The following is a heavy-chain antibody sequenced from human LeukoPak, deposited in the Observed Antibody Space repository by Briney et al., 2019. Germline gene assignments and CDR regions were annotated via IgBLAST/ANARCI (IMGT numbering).Heavy chain of an antibody. D-gene: IGHD2-15*01. CDR2: INHSGST. Sequence: PSETLSLTCAVYGGSFSGYYWSWIRQPPGKGLEWIGEINHSGSTNYNPSPKSRVTISVDTSKNQFSLRLSSVTAADTAVYYCARGTPVVVAATRPHWFDPWGQGTLVTVSS. CDR1: GGSFSGYY. J-gene: IGHJ5*02. CDR3: ARGTPVVVAATRPHWFDP. V-gene: IGHV4-34*01.